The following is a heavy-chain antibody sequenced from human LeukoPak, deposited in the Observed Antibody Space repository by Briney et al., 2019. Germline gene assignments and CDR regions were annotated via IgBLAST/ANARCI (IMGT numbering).Heavy chain of an antibody. CDR2: INPSGGST. CDR1: GYTFTGYY. CDR3: ARGAPAGGLIVVVTDLLDY. Sequence: LWASVKVSCKASGYTFTGYYMHWVRQAPGQGLEWMGIINPSGGSTSYAQKFQGRVTMTRDMSTSTVYMELSSLRSEDTAVYYCARGAPAGGLIVVVTDLLDYWGQGTLVTVSS. J-gene: IGHJ4*02. D-gene: IGHD2-21*02. V-gene: IGHV1-46*01.